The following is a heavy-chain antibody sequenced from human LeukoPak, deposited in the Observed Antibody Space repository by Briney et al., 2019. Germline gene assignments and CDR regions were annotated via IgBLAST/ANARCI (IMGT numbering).Heavy chain of an antibody. J-gene: IGHJ5*02. V-gene: IGHV7-4-1*02. Sequence: ASVKVSCKASGYTFTSYTMNWVRQAPGQGLEWMGWINTNTGNPTYAQGFTGRFVFSLDTSVSTAYLQISSLKAEDTAVYYCARDRGLWFGELYHWFDPWGQGTLVTVSS. CDR2: INTNTGNP. CDR1: GYTFTSYT. CDR3: ARDRGLWFGELYHWFDP. D-gene: IGHD3-10*01.